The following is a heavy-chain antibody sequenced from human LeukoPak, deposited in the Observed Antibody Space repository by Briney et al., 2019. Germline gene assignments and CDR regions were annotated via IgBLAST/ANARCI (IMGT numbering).Heavy chain of an antibody. J-gene: IGHJ6*03. CDR3: AKDRQGFGFGEQLDYYYMDV. CDR1: GFTFTGYA. V-gene: IGHV3-23*01. D-gene: IGHD3-10*01. CDR2: ISGSGGST. Sequence: SGGSLTLSCAASGFTFTGYAMSWVRQVPGKGLEWVSVISGSGGSTYYADSVKGRFTISRDNSKNTLYLQMNRLRAEDTAVYYCAKDRQGFGFGEQLDYYYMDVWGKGTTVTVSS.